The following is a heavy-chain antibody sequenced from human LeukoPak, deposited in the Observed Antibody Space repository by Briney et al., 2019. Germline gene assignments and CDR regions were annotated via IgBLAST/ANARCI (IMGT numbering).Heavy chain of an antibody. CDR2: IYTSGST. V-gene: IGHV4-4*07. CDR1: GGSISSYY. J-gene: IGHJ5*02. D-gene: IGHD6-19*01. CDR3: ARDQVAVAGYSWFDP. Sequence: SETLSLTCTVSGGSISSYYWSWIRQPAGKGLEWIGRIYTSGSTNYNPSLKSRVAMSVDTSKNQFSLKLSSVAAADTAVYYCARDQVAVAGYSWFDPWGQGTLVTVSS.